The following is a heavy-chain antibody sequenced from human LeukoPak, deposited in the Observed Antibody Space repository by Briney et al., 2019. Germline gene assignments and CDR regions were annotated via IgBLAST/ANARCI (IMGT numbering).Heavy chain of an antibody. Sequence: SETLSLTCAVSGGSISSGGYSWSWLRQPPGKGLEWIGYIYHSGSTYYNPSLKSRVTISVDRSKNQFSLKLSSVTAADTAVYSCARGSHCGGDCYGPDPLGYWGQGTLVTVSS. V-gene: IGHV4-30-2*01. CDR1: GGSISSGGYS. J-gene: IGHJ4*02. CDR2: IYHSGST. D-gene: IGHD2-21*02. CDR3: ARGSHCGGDCYGPDPLGY.